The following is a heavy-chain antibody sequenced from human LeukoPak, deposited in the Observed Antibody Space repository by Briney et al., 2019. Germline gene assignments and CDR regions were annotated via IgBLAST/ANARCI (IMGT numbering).Heavy chain of an antibody. Sequence: ASVKVSCKASGYTFTSYGISRVRQAPGQGLEWMGWISGYNGNTNYAQKLQGRVTMTTDTSTSTAYMELRSLRSDDTAVYYCARGSSTMVRGVHDYWGQGTLVTVSS. V-gene: IGHV1-18*01. CDR3: ARGSSTMVRGVHDY. CDR1: GYTFTSYG. CDR2: ISGYNGNT. J-gene: IGHJ4*02. D-gene: IGHD3-10*01.